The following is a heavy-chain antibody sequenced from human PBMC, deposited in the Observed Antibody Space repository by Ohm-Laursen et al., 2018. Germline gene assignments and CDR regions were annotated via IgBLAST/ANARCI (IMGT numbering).Heavy chain of an antibody. J-gene: IGHJ3*02. CDR2: LYWNDDK. Sequence: PTQTLTLTCTFSGFSLSTSGVGVGWIPQPPGKALEWLALLYWNDDKRYSPSLNSRLTITKDTSKNQVVLTMTNMETADTATYYCVHTRRGATNDFWSGPWGLDPFDIWGQGTMVTVS. D-gene: IGHD3-3*01. CDR1: GFSLSTSGVG. CDR3: VHTRRGATNDFWSGPWGLDPFDI. V-gene: IGHV2-5*01.